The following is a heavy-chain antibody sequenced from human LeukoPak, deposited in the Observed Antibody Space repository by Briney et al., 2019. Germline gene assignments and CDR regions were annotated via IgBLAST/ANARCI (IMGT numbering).Heavy chain of an antibody. CDR1: GYTFTGYY. Sequence: ALVKVSCKASGYTFTGYYMHWVRQAPGQGLEWMGWINPNSGGTNYAQKFQGRVTMTRDTSISTAYMELSRLRSDDTAVYYCARGDSYSRTEDYWGQGTLVTVSP. V-gene: IGHV1-2*02. D-gene: IGHD6-13*01. J-gene: IGHJ4*02. CDR2: INPNSGGT. CDR3: ARGDSYSRTEDY.